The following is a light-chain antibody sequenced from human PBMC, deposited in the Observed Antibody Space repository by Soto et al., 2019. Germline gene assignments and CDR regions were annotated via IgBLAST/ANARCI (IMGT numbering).Light chain of an antibody. V-gene: IGLV2-11*01. Sequence: QSALTQPRSVSGSPGQSVTISCTGTSSDVGASKYVSWYQHHPGKAPKLMIYDVYKRPSGVPDRFSGSKSGNTASLTISGLQADDKTDYYCCSYVDTDTWVFGGGTKVTVL. J-gene: IGLJ3*02. CDR2: DVY. CDR3: CSYVDTDTWV. CDR1: SSDVGASKY.